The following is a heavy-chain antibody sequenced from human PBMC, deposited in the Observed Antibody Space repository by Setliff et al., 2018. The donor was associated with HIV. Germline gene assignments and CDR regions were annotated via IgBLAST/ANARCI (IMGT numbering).Heavy chain of an antibody. CDR1: GGSISSGGYY. J-gene: IGHJ6*03. CDR2: IYYSGST. Sequence: PSETLSLTCTVSGGSISSGGYYWSWIRQHPGKGLEWIGYIYYSGSTYYNPSLKSRVTISVDTSKNQFSLKLSSVTAADTAVYYCARHWSELWFGIYYMDVWGKGTTVTVSS. D-gene: IGHD3-10*01. V-gene: IGHV4-31*03. CDR3: ARHWSELWFGIYYMDV.